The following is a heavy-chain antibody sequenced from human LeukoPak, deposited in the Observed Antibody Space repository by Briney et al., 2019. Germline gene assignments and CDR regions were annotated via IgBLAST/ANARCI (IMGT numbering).Heavy chain of an antibody. CDR1: GGSISSYY. D-gene: IGHD5-18*01. CDR2: IYTSGST. Sequence: SETLSLTCTVSGGSISSYYWSWLRQPAGKGLEWIGRIYTSGSTNYNPSLKSRVTMSVDTSKNQFSLKLSSVTAADTAVYYCAREKLWPNWFDPWGQGTLVTVSS. J-gene: IGHJ5*02. V-gene: IGHV4-4*07. CDR3: AREKLWPNWFDP.